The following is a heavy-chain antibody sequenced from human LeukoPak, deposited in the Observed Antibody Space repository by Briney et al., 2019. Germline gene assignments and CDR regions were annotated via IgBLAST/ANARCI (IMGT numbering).Heavy chain of an antibody. J-gene: IGHJ4*02. CDR1: GFTFDDYG. Sequence: PGGSLRLSCAASGFTFDDYGMSWVRQGPGKWLEWISSISSTDSYIYYADSLKGRFTISRDNAKNSLYLQMNSLRAEDTAVYYCARDLLLADNGGSSAHDYWGQGTLVTVSS. CDR2: ISSTDSYI. D-gene: IGHD2-15*01. V-gene: IGHV3-21*01. CDR3: ARDLLLADNGGSSAHDY.